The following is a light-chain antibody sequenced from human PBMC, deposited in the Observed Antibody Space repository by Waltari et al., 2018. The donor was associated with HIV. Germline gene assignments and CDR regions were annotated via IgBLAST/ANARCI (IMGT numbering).Light chain of an antibody. J-gene: IGKJ3*01. CDR3: HQYGNSPFT. Sequence: EIVLTQSPGTLSLSPGARATLSCRASQSVSSNYLAWYQQKPGQAPRLLIYDISTRATGSPDRFGGSGSGTDFTLTISRLEPEDVAVYYCHQYGNSPFTFGLGTKVDIK. V-gene: IGKV3-20*01. CDR2: DIS. CDR1: QSVSSNY.